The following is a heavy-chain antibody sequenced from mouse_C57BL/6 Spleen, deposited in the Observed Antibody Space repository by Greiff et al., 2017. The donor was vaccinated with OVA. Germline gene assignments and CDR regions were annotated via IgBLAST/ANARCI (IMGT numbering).Heavy chain of an antibody. J-gene: IGHJ2*01. V-gene: IGHV2-2*01. CDR1: GFSLTSYG. Sequence: VHLVESGPGLVQPSQSLSITCTVSGFSLTSYGVHWVRQSPGKGLEWLGVIWSGGSTDYNAAFISRLSISKDNSKSQVFFKMNSLQADDTAIYYCASSIYYGNHLLDYWGQGTTLTVSS. CDR3: ASSIYYGNHLLDY. D-gene: IGHD2-1*01. CDR2: IWSGGST.